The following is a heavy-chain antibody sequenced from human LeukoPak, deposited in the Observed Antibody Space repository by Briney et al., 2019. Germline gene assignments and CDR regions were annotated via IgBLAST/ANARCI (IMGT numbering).Heavy chain of an antibody. CDR2: ITWDGGST. CDR1: GFTFDDYT. CDR3: VKVAKYYYGSETYYFFEH. V-gene: IGHV3-43*01. J-gene: IGHJ4*02. D-gene: IGHD3-10*01. Sequence: GSLRLSCAASGFTFDDYTMHWVRQAPGKGLEWVSLITWDGGSTYYADSVKGRFTISKDNAKNSLDLQMNSLRVEDTGIYYCVKVAKYYYGSETYYFFEHWGQGTPVTASS.